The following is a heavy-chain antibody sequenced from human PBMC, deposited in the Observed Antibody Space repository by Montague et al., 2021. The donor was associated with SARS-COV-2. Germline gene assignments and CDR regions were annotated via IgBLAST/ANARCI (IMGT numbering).Heavy chain of an antibody. CDR3: ARHVHPAFGSGAIDY. J-gene: IGHJ4*02. V-gene: IGHV4-39*01. CDR2: IYYDGST. CDR1: GDSIRSSSYY. D-gene: IGHD6-19*01. Sequence: SETLSLTCTVAGDSIRSSSYYWGWIRQPPGRGLDWIGSIYYDGSTYYNPSFKSRSTMSVDTSKTQFSLKLSSVTATDTAVYSCARHVHPAFGSGAIDYWGQGTLVTVSS.